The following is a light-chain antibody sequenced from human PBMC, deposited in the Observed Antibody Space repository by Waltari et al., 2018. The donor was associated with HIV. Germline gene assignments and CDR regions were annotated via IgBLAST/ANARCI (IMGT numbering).Light chain of an antibody. Sequence: EIVLTQSPATLPLSPGERATLSCRASQSVSGYLAWYQQKPGQAPRLLIYDASSRATGIPARFSGSESGPDFTLTISSLEPEDFAVYYCHQRSNWPQTFGQGTKVEIK. V-gene: IGKV3-11*01. CDR1: QSVSGY. J-gene: IGKJ1*01. CDR3: HQRSNWPQT. CDR2: DAS.